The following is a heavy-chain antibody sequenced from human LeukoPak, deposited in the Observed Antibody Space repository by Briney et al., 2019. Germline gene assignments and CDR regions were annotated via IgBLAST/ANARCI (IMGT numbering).Heavy chain of an antibody. Sequence: PGRSLRLSCAASGFTFSSYGMHWVRQAPGKGLEWVAVIWYDGSNKYYADSVKGRFTISRDNSKNTLYLQMNSLRAEDTAVYYCAKDVYSSGWYFDYWGQGTLVTVSS. J-gene: IGHJ4*02. CDR1: GFTFSSYG. CDR2: IWYDGSNK. V-gene: IGHV3-33*06. CDR3: AKDVYSSGWYFDY. D-gene: IGHD6-19*01.